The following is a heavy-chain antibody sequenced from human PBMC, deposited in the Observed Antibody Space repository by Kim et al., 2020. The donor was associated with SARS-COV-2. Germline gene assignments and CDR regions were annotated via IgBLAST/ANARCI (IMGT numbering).Heavy chain of an antibody. CDR2: IIPILGLA. D-gene: IGHD3-10*01. V-gene: IGHV1-69*02. Sequence: SVKVSCKASGGTINSYSISWVRQAPGQGLEWLGRIIPILGLANYAQNFEGRVAFIADRSPSIAYLELSSLRSDDTAVYYCATSGRGAFDIWGQGTMLTV. J-gene: IGHJ3*02. CDR1: GGTINSYS. CDR3: ATSGRGAFDI.